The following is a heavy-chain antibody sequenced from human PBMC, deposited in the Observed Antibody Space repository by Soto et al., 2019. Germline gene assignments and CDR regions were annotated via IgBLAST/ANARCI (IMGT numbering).Heavy chain of an antibody. CDR1: GFTFNDYA. D-gene: IGHD2-15*01. V-gene: IGHV3-30*03. Sequence: QVHLVESGGGGVQPGRSKRLSCVVSGFTFNDYAIHWVRQAPGKGLEWVAVISFDGNNKFYADSVKGRFSISRDRSKTTAYVQMNNLRAEDTAVYYCARDHCDCRGGCCNSHQLNFFAMDVWCHGTTVSVSS. CDR3: ARDHCDCRGGCCNSHQLNFFAMDV. CDR2: ISFDGNNK. J-gene: IGHJ6*02.